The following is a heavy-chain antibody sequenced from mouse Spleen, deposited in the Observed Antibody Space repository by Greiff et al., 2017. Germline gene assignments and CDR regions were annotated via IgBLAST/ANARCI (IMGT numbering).Heavy chain of an antibody. J-gene: IGHJ1*01. CDR2: ISGGGSYT. V-gene: IGHV5-9-2*01. CDR1: GFTFSSYG. Sequence: EVMLVESGGGLVKPGGSLKLSCAASGFTFSSYGMSWVRQTPEKRLEWVATISGGGSYTYYPDSVKGRFTISRDNAKNNLYLQMSSLRSEDTALYYCARQASYDYDSPYWYFDVWGAGTTVTVSS. D-gene: IGHD2-4*01. CDR3: ARQASYDYDSPYWYFDV.